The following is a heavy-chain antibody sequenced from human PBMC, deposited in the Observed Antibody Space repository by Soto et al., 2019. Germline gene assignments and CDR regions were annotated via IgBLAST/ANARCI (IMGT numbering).Heavy chain of an antibody. Sequence: GGSLRLSCAASGFTFSSYGMHWVRQAPGKGLEWVAVIWYDGSNKYYADSVKGRFTISRDNSKNTLYLQMNSLRAEDTAVYYCAREDNGHWMFDYWGQGTLVTVSS. CDR2: IWYDGSNK. D-gene: IGHD4-17*01. CDR1: GFTFSSYG. CDR3: AREDNGHWMFDY. J-gene: IGHJ4*02. V-gene: IGHV3-33*01.